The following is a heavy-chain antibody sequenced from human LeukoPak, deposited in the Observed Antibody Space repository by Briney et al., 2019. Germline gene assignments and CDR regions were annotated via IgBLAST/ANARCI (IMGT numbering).Heavy chain of an antibody. CDR3: AKDYGLLWFGELLPSGGFDP. J-gene: IGHJ5*02. CDR1: GFTFSSYA. Sequence: PGGSLRLSCAASGFTFSSYAMSWVRQAPGKGLEWVSAISGSGGSTYYADSVKGRFTISRDNSKNTLYLQMNSLRAEGTAVYYCAKDYGLLWFGELLPSGGFDPWGQGTLVTVSS. CDR2: ISGSGGST. V-gene: IGHV3-23*01. D-gene: IGHD3-10*01.